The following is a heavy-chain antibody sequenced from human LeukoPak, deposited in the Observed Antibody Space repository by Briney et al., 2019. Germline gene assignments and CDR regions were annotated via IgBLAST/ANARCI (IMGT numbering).Heavy chain of an antibody. J-gene: IGHJ5*02. Sequence: SETLSLTCTVSGYSISSGYYWGWIRQPPGKGLEWIGSIYHSGSTYYNPSLKSRVTISVDTSKNQFSLKLSSVTAADTAVYYCARDPRGYDILTGCTTRWFDPWGQGTLVTVSS. CDR2: IYHSGST. CDR3: ARDPRGYDILTGCTTRWFDP. CDR1: GYSISSGYY. D-gene: IGHD3-9*01. V-gene: IGHV4-38-2*02.